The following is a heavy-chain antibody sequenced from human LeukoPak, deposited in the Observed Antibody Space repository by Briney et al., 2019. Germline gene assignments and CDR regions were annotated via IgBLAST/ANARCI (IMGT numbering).Heavy chain of an antibody. J-gene: IGHJ4*01. CDR1: VSTFTVYY. CDR2: INPNSGGT. CDR3: ARSGRGDRSGIDC. D-gene: IGHD6-25*01. V-gene: IGHV1-2*02. Sequence: ASVKVSCKASVSTFTVYYIHWVRQAPGQGLEWMGWINPNSGGTNYAQKFQGRVTMTRDTSISTAYMDLSRLRSDDTAVYYCARSGRGDRSGIDCWGQGTLVTVSS.